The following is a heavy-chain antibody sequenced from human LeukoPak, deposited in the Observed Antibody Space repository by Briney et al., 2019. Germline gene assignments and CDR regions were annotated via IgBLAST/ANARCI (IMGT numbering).Heavy chain of an antibody. D-gene: IGHD2/OR15-2a*01. CDR1: GFSFSTYD. J-gene: IGHJ4*02. CDR2: ITANTRGSIT. CDR3: ARGGYFSFDY. Sequence: GGSMRLSCVTSGFSFSTYDMSWVRQAPGKGLEWVSGITANTRGSITYYADSVKGRFTISRDSSKHTLYLPMNSLRAEHTAVYFCARGGYFSFDYWGQGTLVTVSS. V-gene: IGHV3-23*01.